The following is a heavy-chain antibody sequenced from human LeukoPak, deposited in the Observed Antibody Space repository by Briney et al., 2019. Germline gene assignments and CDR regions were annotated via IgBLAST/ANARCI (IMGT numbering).Heavy chain of an antibody. J-gene: IGHJ4*02. CDR2: IYYSGST. Sequence: PGGALRLSCAASGFTFSSYAMSWIRQPPGKGREWIGYIYYSGSTNYNPSLKSRFTISVDTSKHQFSLKLSSVTAADTAVYYCARASTYDIFSSGPFDYWGQGTLVTVSS. D-gene: IGHD3-9*01. CDR3: ARASTYDIFSSGPFDY. V-gene: IGHV4-59*01. CDR1: GFTFSSYA.